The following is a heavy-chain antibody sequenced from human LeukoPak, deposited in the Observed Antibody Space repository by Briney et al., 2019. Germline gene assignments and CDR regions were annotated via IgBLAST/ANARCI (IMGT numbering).Heavy chain of an antibody. J-gene: IGHJ4*02. CDR1: GYSLSSGYY. Sequence: SETLSLTCAVSGYSLSSGYYWGWIRQPPGKGLEWIGSIYHSGSTYYNPSLKSRVTISVDTSKNQFSLKLSSVTAADTAVYYCARHEGYCSSTSCYIAHTDYWGQGTLVTVSS. V-gene: IGHV4-38-2*01. CDR3: ARHEGYCSSTSCYIAHTDY. CDR2: IYHSGST. D-gene: IGHD2-2*02.